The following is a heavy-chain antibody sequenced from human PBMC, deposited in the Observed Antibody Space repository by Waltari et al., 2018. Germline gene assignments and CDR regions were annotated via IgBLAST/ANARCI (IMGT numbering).Heavy chain of an antibody. J-gene: IGHJ4*02. CDR1: GFTFSTAW. CDR3: GDFTAFDY. D-gene: IGHD2-8*02. Sequence: EVQLVESGGGLVKPGGSLRLSCVGSGFTFSTAWMHWVRQAPGKGLEWVGRIKAKPHGGTTVDAAPVQGRFTISRDDSKNTVYLQMNSLKTEDTAIYYCGDFTAFDYWGQGSLVTVSS. V-gene: IGHV3-15*01. CDR2: IKAKPHGGTT.